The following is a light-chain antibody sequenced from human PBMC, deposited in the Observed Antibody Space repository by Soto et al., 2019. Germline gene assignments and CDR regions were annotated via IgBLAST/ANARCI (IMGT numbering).Light chain of an antibody. J-gene: IGKJ5*01. V-gene: IGKV1-39*01. Sequence: DIQMTQSPSSLSASVGGRVTITCRASQSISSYLNWYQQKPGKAPKLLXYAASSLQSGVPSRFSGSGSGTDFTLTISSLQPEDFETYYCQQSYSNLITFGQGTRLEIK. CDR2: AAS. CDR1: QSISSY. CDR3: QQSYSNLIT.